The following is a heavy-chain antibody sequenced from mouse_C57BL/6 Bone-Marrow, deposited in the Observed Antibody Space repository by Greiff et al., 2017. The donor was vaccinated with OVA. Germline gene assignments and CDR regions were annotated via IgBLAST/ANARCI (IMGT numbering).Heavy chain of an antibody. J-gene: IGHJ4*01. V-gene: IGHV2-2*01. Sequence: VKLQESGPGLVQPSQSLSITCTVSGFSLTSYGVHWVRQSPGKGLEWLGVIWSGGSTDYNAAFISRLSISKDNSKSQVFFKMNSLQADDTAIYYCARNYYSNYAYYAMDYWGQGTSVTVSS. CDR3: ARNYYSNYAYYAMDY. CDR1: GFSLTSYG. D-gene: IGHD2-5*01. CDR2: IWSGGST.